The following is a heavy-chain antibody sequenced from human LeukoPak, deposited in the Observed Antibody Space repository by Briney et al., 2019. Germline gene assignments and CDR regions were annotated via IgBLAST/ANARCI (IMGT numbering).Heavy chain of an antibody. J-gene: IGHJ4*02. CDR3: ARIPTESGYSGYDSREYYFDY. Sequence: SETLSLNCAVYGGSFSGYYWSWIRQPPGKGLEWLGEINHSGSTNYNPSLKSRLTISVDTSKNQFSLKLSSVTAADTAVYYCARIPTESGYSGYDSREYYFDYWGQGTLVTVSS. CDR1: GGSFSGYY. CDR2: INHSGST. D-gene: IGHD5-12*01. V-gene: IGHV4-34*01.